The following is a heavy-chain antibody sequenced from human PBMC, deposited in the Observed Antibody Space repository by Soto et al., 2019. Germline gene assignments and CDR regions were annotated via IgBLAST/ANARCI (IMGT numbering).Heavy chain of an antibody. CDR3: ARIPGKTWELHRRYGMDV. V-gene: IGHV2-26*01. CDR2: IFSNDEK. Sequence: QVTLKESGPVLVKPTETLTLTCTVSGFSLSNARMGVSWIRQPPGKALERLAHIFSNDEKSYSTSLKSRLTISKDTSKSQVVLTMTNMDPVDTATYYCARIPGKTWELHRRYGMDVWGQGTTVTVSS. J-gene: IGHJ6*02. D-gene: IGHD1-26*01. CDR1: GFSLSNARMG.